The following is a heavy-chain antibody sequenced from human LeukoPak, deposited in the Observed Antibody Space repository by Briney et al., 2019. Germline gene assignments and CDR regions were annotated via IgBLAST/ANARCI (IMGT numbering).Heavy chain of an antibody. Sequence: GGSLRLSCAASGFTFSSYSMNWVRQAPGKGLEWVSSISSSSSYIYYADSVKGRFTISRDNAKNSLYLQMNSLRAEDTAVYYCATPRVGKDAFDIWGQGTMVTVSS. D-gene: IGHD1-1*01. CDR1: GFTFSSYS. V-gene: IGHV3-21*01. CDR3: ATPRVGKDAFDI. CDR2: ISSSSSYI. J-gene: IGHJ3*02.